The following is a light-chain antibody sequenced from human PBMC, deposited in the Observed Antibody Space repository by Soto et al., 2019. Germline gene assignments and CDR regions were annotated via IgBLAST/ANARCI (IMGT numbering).Light chain of an antibody. CDR3: HHYNNWPPRNT. CDR2: DTS. J-gene: IGKJ2*01. CDR1: QSVSSN. V-gene: IGKV3-15*01. Sequence: EIVMTQSPATLSLSPGQRATLSCRAIQSVSSNLAWYQQKPGQAPRLLIYDTSTRASDVPARFSGSGSETEFTLTISGLQSEDFGIYYCHHYNNWPPRNTFGQGTKVDIK.